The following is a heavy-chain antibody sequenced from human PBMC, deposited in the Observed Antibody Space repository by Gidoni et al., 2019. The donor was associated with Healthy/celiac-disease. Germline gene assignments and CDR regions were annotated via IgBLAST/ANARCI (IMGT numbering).Heavy chain of an antibody. CDR1: GFTFDDYA. D-gene: IGHD3-3*01. CDR3: AKGYLRFLEWSYAFDI. V-gene: IGHV3-9*01. Sequence: EVQLVESGGGLVQPGRSLRLSCAASGFTFDDYAMHWVRQAPGKGLEWVSGISWNSGSIGYADSVKGRFTISRDNAKNSLYLQMNSLRAEDTALYYCAKGYLRFLEWSYAFDIWGQGTMVTVSS. J-gene: IGHJ3*02. CDR2: ISWNSGSI.